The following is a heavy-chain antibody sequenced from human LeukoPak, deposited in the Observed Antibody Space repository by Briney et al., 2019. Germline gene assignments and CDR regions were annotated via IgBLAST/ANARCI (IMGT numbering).Heavy chain of an antibody. CDR2: IYYSGST. CDR1: GGSISSYY. V-gene: IGHV4-59*08. J-gene: IGHJ4*02. Sequence: SETLSLTCTVSGGSISSYYWSWIRQPPGKGLEWIGYIYYSGSTNYNPSLKSRVTISVDTSKNQFSLKLSSVTAAGTAVYYCARHAPSYTSVWYYFDYWGQGTLVAVSS. D-gene: IGHD6-19*01. CDR3: ARHAPSYTSVWYYFDY.